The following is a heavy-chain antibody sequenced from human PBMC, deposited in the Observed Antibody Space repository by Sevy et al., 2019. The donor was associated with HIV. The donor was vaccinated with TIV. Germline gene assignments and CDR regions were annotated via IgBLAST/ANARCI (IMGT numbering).Heavy chain of an antibody. CDR1: GGSMSSGGYY. CDR3: ARDRNEYCSGGSCYWSRGDAFDI. J-gene: IGHJ3*02. CDR2: IYYSGST. V-gene: IGHV4-31*03. Sequence: SETLSLTCTVSGGSMSSGGYYWSWIRQHPGKGLEWIGYIYYSGSTYYNPSLKSRVTISVDTSKNQFSLKLSSVTAADTAVYYCARDRNEYCSGGSCYWSRGDAFDIWGQGTMVTVSS. D-gene: IGHD2-15*01.